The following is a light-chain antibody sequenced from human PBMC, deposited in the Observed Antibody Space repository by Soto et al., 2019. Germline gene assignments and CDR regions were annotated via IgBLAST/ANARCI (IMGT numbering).Light chain of an antibody. CDR2: WAS. CDR3: QQYYTTPVT. V-gene: IGKV4-1*01. Sequence: DIVMTQSPDSLSVSLGERATINCESSQTVLYSSNYLAWYQQKPGQPPKLLIYWASTRESGVPDRFSGSGSGTDFTLTISSLQAEDVAVYYCQQYYTTPVTFGQGTKVEIK. J-gene: IGKJ1*01. CDR1: QTVLYSSNY.